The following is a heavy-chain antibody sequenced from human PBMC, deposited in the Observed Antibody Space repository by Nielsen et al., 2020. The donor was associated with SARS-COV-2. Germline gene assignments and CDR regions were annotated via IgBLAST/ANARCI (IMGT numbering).Heavy chain of an antibody. Sequence: SETLSLTCTVSGGSISSYYWSWIRQPPGKGLEWIGYISYIGSSYYNSSLKSRLTISVDTSKNQFSLNLSSVTAADTAVYYCARGYNWNRYYSYYMDVWGKGTTVTVSS. D-gene: IGHD1/OR15-1a*01. CDR1: GGSISSYY. CDR2: ISYIGSS. CDR3: ARGYNWNRYYSYYMDV. V-gene: IGHV4-59*08. J-gene: IGHJ6*03.